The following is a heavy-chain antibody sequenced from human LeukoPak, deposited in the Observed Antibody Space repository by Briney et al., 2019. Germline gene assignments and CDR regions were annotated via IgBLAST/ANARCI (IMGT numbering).Heavy chain of an antibody. Sequence: ASVTVSCKASGGTFSSYAISWVRQAPGQGLEWMGRTIPILGIANYAQKFQGRVTITADKSTSTAYMELSSLRSEDTAVYYCASLYSSSCWGQGTLVTVPS. CDR1: GGTFSSYA. CDR3: ASLYSSSC. CDR2: TIPILGIA. D-gene: IGHD6-6*01. J-gene: IGHJ4*02. V-gene: IGHV1-69*04.